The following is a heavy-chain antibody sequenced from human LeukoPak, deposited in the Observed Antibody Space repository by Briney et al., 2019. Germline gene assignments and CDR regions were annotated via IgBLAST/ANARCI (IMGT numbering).Heavy chain of an antibody. CDR2: INHSGST. J-gene: IGHJ4*02. Sequence: PSETLSLTRAVYGGSFSGYYWSWIRQPPGKGLEWIGEINHSGSTNYNPSLKSRVTISVDTSKNQFSLKLSSVTAADTAVYYCARHLGGSGYPTPFDYWGQGTLVTVSS. D-gene: IGHD3-22*01. V-gene: IGHV4-34*01. CDR3: ARHLGGSGYPTPFDY. CDR1: GGSFSGYY.